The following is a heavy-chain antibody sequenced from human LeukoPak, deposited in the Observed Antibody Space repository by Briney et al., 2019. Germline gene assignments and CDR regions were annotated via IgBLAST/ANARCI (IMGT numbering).Heavy chain of an antibody. CDR2: IYTSGGT. CDR3: ARAAEYSSGWYLFDY. CDR1: GSSISNYY. D-gene: IGHD6-19*01. J-gene: IGHJ4*02. V-gene: IGHV4-4*07. Sequence: SETLSLTCTVSGSSISNYYWTWIRQPAGKGLEWIGRIYTSGGTNYNPSLKTRVTMSVDTSKNQVSLKLSSVTAADTAMYYCARAAEYSSGWYLFDYWGQGILVTVSA.